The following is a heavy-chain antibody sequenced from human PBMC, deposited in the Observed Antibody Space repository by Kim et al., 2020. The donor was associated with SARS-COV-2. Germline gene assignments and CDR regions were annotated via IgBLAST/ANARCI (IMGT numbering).Heavy chain of an antibody. CDR1: GYTFTSYA. D-gene: IGHD5-12*01. Sequence: ASVKVSCKASGYTFTSYAMNWVRQAPGQGLEWMGWINTNTGNPTYAQGFTGRFVFSLDTSVSTAYLQISSLKAEDTAVYYCARGFIVATFNNWFDPWGQGTLVTVSS. CDR2: INTNTGNP. CDR3: ARGFIVATFNNWFDP. V-gene: IGHV7-4-1*02. J-gene: IGHJ5*02.